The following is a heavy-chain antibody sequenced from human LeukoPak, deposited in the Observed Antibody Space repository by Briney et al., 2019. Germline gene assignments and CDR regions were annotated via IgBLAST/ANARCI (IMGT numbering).Heavy chain of an antibody. Sequence: ASVKVSCKASGYTFTGYYMHWVRQAPGQGLEWMGWINPNSGGTNYAQKFQGRVTTTRDTSISTAYMELSRLRSDDTAVYYCARTPLGRYKQDFWSGYCDYWGQGTLVTVSS. CDR2: INPNSGGT. CDR3: ARTPLGRYKQDFWSGYCDY. D-gene: IGHD3-3*01. CDR1: GYTFTGYY. J-gene: IGHJ4*02. V-gene: IGHV1-2*02.